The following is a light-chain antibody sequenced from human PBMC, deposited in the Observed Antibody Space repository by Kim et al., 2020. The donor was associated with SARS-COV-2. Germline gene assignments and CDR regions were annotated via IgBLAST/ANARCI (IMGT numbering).Light chain of an antibody. CDR1: QSGSSS. CDR3: QQYNNKYS. CDR2: GAS. V-gene: IGKV3-15*01. Sequence: RSVSPGERATRSCRASQSGSSSLAWYQQKPGQAPRLLVYGASTRATGIPARFSGSGSGTEFTLTSGSLQSEDFAVYYCQQYNNKYSFGQGTKLEI. J-gene: IGKJ2*03.